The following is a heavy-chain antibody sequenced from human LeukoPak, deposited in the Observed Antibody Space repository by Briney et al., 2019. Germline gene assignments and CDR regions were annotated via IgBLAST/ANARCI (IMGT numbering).Heavy chain of an antibody. J-gene: IGHJ3*02. CDR3: ARHSGSSGGAFDI. D-gene: IGHD6-6*01. Sequence: PSETLSLTCTVSGVPISTYYWSWIRQPPGKGLEWIGYIYYSGDTNYNSSLKSRVTISIDTSNNHFSLKLSSVTAADTALYYCARHSGSSGGAFDIWGPGTMVTVSS. CDR2: IYYSGDT. CDR1: GVPISTYY. V-gene: IGHV4-59*08.